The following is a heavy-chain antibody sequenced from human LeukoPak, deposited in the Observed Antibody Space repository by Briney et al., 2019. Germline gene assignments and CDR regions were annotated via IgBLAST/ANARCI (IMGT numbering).Heavy chain of an antibody. V-gene: IGHV3-74*03. J-gene: IGHJ6*02. CDR2: ITTGGRTT. CDR3: ARGCGGLGV. Sequence: GGPLRLSCAASGFTFSDYRMYWVRQPPGKGLVWASYITTGGRTTKYADSVRGRFTISRDNAKNTLYLQMNSLRAEDTAVYYCARGCGGLGVWGQGTKV. CDR1: GFTFSDYR.